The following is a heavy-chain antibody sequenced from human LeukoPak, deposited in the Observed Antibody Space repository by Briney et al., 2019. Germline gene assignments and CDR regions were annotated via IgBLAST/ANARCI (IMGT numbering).Heavy chain of an antibody. CDR3: ARDFEPFSGTSLDY. J-gene: IGHJ4*02. D-gene: IGHD2-2*01. V-gene: IGHV3-30-3*01. CDR1: GFTFSSYA. Sequence: PGRSLRLSCAASGFTFSSYAMHWVRQAPGKGLEWVAVISYDGSNKYYADSVKGRFTISRDNSKNTLYLQMNSLRAEDTAVYYCARDFEPFSGTSLDYWGQGTLVTVSS. CDR2: ISYDGSNK.